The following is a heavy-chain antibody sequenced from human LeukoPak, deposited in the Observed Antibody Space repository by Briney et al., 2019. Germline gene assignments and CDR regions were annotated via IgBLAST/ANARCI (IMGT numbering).Heavy chain of an antibody. V-gene: IGHV4-59*01. D-gene: IGHD5-24*01. Sequence: SETLSLTCTVSGGSISSYYWSWIRQPPGKGLEWIGYIYYSGSTNYNPSLKSRVTISVDTSKNQFFLKLSSVTAADTAVYYCARVETRDGYNYGYFDYWGQGTLVTVSS. J-gene: IGHJ4*02. CDR2: IYYSGST. CDR1: GGSISSYY. CDR3: ARVETRDGYNYGYFDY.